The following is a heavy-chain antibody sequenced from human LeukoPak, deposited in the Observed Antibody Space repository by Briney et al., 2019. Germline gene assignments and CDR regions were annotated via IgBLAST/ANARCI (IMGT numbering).Heavy chain of an antibody. Sequence: GGSLRLSCAASGFTFNSSWMTWVRQAPGRGLERVANMKEDGTEEYYLDSVKGRFTISRDNAKNSLYLQMNNLRAEDTALYYCARDPYATDGSNYAAFDIWGHGTMVAVSS. CDR1: GFTFNSSW. D-gene: IGHD4/OR15-4a*01. CDR3: ARDPYATDGSNYAAFDI. J-gene: IGHJ3*02. V-gene: IGHV3-7*01. CDR2: MKEDGTEE.